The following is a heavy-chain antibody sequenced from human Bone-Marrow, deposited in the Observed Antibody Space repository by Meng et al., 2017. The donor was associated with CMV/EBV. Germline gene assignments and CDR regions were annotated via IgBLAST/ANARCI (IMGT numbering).Heavy chain of an antibody. CDR3: ARSPYYDFWSGYDWYFDL. D-gene: IGHD3-3*01. Sequence: GRSLRLSCAASGFTFSSYWMHWVRQAPGKGLVWVSRINSDGSSTSYADSVKGRFTISRDNAKNTLYLQMDSLRAEDTAVYYCARSPYYDFWSGYDWYFDLWGRGTRVTGSS. J-gene: IGHJ2*01. CDR2: INSDGSST. CDR1: GFTFSSYW. V-gene: IGHV3-74*01.